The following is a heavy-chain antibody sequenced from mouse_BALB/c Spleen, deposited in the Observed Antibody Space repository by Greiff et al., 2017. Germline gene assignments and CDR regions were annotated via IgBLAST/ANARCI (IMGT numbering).Heavy chain of an antibody. CDR3: ARSGYFDY. J-gene: IGHJ2*01. V-gene: IGHV5-6-5*01. CDR2: ISSGGST. Sequence: EVKVVESGGGLVKPGGSLKLSCAASGFTFSSYAMSWVRQTPEKRLEWVASISSGGSTYYPDSVKGRFTISRDNARNILYLQMSSLRSEDTAMYYCARSGYFDYWGQGTTLTVSS. CDR1: GFTFSSYA.